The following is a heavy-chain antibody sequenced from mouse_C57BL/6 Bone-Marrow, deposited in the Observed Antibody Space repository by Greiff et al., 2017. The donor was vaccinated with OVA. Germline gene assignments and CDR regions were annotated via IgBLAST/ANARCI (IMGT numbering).Heavy chain of an antibody. J-gene: IGHJ1*03. CDR3: ARRLCWYFDV. V-gene: IGHV1-61*01. Sequence: QVQLQQPGAELVKPGASVKMSCKASGYTFTSYWMHWVKQRPGQGLEWIGNIYPSDSETHYNQKFKDKATLTVDKSSSTAYMQLSSLTSEDSAVYYCARRLCWYFDVWGTGTTVTVSS. CDR2: IYPSDSET. D-gene: IGHD1-1*02. CDR1: GYTFTSYW.